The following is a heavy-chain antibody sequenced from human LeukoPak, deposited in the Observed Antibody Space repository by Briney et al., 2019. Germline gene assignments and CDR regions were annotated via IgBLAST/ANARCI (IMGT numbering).Heavy chain of an antibody. V-gene: IGHV3-30*18. CDR3: AKVGPGYTFNYFYMDV. D-gene: IGHD5-18*01. CDR2: ISYDGSNP. J-gene: IGHJ6*03. Sequence: GGSLRLSCVASGFTFSDSAMHWVRQSPDKGLEWLAAISYDGSNPYYADFVKGRLIISRDKSKNTLFLQLNSLRVEDTALYYCAKVGPGYTFNYFYMDVWGKGTTVIVSS. CDR1: GFTFSDSA.